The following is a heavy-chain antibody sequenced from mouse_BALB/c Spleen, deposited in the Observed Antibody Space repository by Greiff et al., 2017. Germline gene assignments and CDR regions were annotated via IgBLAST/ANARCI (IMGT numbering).Heavy chain of an antibody. CDR2: ISSGSSTI. D-gene: IGHD6-5*01. Sequence: DVHLVESGGGLVQPGGSRKLSCAASGFTFSSFGMHWVRQAPEKGLEWVAYISSGSSTIYYADTVKGRFTISRDNPKNTLFLQMTSLRSEDTAMYYCARSAPYPYYAMDYWGQGTSVTGSS. J-gene: IGHJ4*01. CDR3: ARSAPYPYYAMDY. CDR1: GFTFSSFG. V-gene: IGHV5-17*02.